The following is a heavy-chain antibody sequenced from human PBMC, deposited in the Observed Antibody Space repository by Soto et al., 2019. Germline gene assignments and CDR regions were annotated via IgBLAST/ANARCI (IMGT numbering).Heavy chain of an antibody. CDR1: GFSLSTSGVG. Sequence: QITLKESGPTLVKPTQTLTLTCTFSGFSLSTSGVGVGWIRQPPGKALEWLALLYWDDDKRYSPSLKSRLTSTKDTSKNQVVLTMTNMDPVDTATYYCAHIKAIYGSGSSPFDYWGQGTLVTVSS. CDR2: LYWDDDK. D-gene: IGHD3-10*01. CDR3: AHIKAIYGSGSSPFDY. V-gene: IGHV2-5*02. J-gene: IGHJ4*02.